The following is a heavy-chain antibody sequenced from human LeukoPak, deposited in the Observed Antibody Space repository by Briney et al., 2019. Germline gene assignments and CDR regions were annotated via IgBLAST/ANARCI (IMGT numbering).Heavy chain of an antibody. Sequence: PGGSLRLSCEVSGFTSRSYWISWVRQAPGKGLEWLGNIDQGGSEKNHVDSVRGRFTISRDNAKNSLYLQMNSLRAEDTAVYYCARRVGVDLGYCDSTGCYNYYYYYMDVWGKGTTVTVSS. D-gene: IGHD2-2*02. J-gene: IGHJ6*03. CDR2: IDQGGSEK. CDR1: GFTSRSYW. V-gene: IGHV3-7*03. CDR3: ARRVGVDLGYCDSTGCYNYYYYYMDV.